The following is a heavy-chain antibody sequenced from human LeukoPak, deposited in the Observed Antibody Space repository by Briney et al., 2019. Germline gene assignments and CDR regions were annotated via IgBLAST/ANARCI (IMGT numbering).Heavy chain of an antibody. J-gene: IGHJ3*02. CDR1: GYTFTSYG. V-gene: IGHV1-18*01. CDR2: ISAYNGNT. Sequence: ASVKVSCKASGYTFTSYGISWVRQAPGQGLEWMGWISAYNGNTNYAQKLQGRVTMTTDTSTSTAYMELRSLRSDDTAVYYCARDSSGYSNDACDIWGQGTMVTVSS. D-gene: IGHD3-22*01. CDR3: ARDSSGYSNDACDI.